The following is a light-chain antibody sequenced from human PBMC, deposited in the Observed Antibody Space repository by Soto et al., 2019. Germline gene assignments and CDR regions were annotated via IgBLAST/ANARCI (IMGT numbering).Light chain of an antibody. CDR3: QQYNNWPPYT. J-gene: IGKJ2*01. Sequence: EIVMTQSPATLSVSPGGRATLSCRASQRVSRNLAWYQQKPGQAPRLLIYGASTRATGIPARFSGSGSETEFTLTISGLQSEDFAVYYCQQYNNWPPYTFGQGTTVDIK. CDR2: GAS. V-gene: IGKV3-15*01. CDR1: QRVSRN.